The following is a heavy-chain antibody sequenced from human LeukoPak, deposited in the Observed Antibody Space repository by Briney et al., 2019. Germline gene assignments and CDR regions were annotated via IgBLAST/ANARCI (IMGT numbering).Heavy chain of an antibody. J-gene: IGHJ4*02. V-gene: IGHV4-39*07. CDR1: GGSISSSNYY. Sequence: SETLSLTCTVSGGSISSSNYYWGWIRQPPGKGLEWIGSIYYSGSTYYNPSLKSRVTISVDTSKNQFSLKLSSVTAADTAVYYCARVFRADSSGYYFDYWGQGTLVTVSS. D-gene: IGHD6-19*01. CDR2: IYYSGST. CDR3: ARVFRADSSGYYFDY.